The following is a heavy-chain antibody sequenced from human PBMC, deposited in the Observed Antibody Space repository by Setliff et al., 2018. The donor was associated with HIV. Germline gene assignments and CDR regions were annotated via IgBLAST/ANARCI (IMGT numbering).Heavy chain of an antibody. J-gene: IGHJ1*01. CDR2: IYHSGST. CDR3: ARARRAGSGPKYFQH. CDR1: GYSISSGYY. V-gene: IGHV4-38-2*01. Sequence: PSETLSLTCAVSGYSISSGYYWGWIRQPPGKGLEWIGSIYHSGSTYYNPSLKSRVTISVDTSKNQFSLKVNSVTAADTAVYYCARARRAGSGPKYFQHWGQGTLVTVSS. D-gene: IGHD2-15*01.